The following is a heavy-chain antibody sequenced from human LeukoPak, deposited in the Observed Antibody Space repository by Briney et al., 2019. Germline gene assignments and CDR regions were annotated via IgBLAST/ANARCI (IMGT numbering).Heavy chain of an antibody. CDR1: GGSFSSYY. CDR3: ARGGIAAAGGMDV. CDR2: IYYSWTT. J-gene: IGHJ6*02. Sequence: SETLSLTCTVSGGSFSSYYWSWIRQPPGKGLEWIGYIYYSWTTNYNPSLKSRVTISVDTSKNQFSLKLSSVTAADTAVYYCARGGIAAAGGMDVWGQGTTVTVSS. D-gene: IGHD6-13*01. V-gene: IGHV4-59*12.